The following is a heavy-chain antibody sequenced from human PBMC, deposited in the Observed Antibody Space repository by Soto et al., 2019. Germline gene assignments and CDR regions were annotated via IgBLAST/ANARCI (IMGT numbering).Heavy chain of an antibody. CDR2: INHSGST. Sequence: PSETLSLTCAVYGGSFSGYYWSWIRQPPGKGLEWIGEINHSGSTNYNPSLKSRVTISVDTSKNQFSLKLSSVTAADTAVYYCASLRRSHALRGYYYGMDVWVQGTTVTVS. J-gene: IGHJ6*02. CDR1: GGSFSGYY. V-gene: IGHV4-34*01. D-gene: IGHD3-16*01. CDR3: ASLRRSHALRGYYYGMDV.